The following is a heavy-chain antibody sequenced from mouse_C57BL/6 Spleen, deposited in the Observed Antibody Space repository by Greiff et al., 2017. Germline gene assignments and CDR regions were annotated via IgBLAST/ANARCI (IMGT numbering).Heavy chain of an antibody. CDR3: GRHGDTGKAWFAY. V-gene: IGHV2-9-1*01. J-gene: IGHJ3*01. Sequence: QVQLKESGPGLVAPSQSLSITCTVSGFSLTSYAISWFRQPPGKGLEWRGVIWTGGGPNYNSALKSKLSFSKDNSKSQVFLKKKSLQTDDTATYYCGRHGDTGKAWFAYWGQGTLVTVSA. CDR1: GFSLTSYA. CDR2: IWTGGGP. D-gene: IGHD2-1*01.